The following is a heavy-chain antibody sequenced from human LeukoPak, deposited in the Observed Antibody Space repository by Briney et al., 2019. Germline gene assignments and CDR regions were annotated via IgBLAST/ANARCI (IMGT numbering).Heavy chain of an antibody. CDR1: GFTFSSYS. Sequence: GGSLRLSCAGSGFTFSSYSMNWVRQAPGKGLEWVSSISSSSSYIYYADSVKGRFTISRDNAKKSLYLQMNSLRAEDTAVYYCARADWDTAMIDYWGQGTVVTVSS. CDR2: ISSSSSYI. J-gene: IGHJ4*02. CDR3: ARADWDTAMIDY. V-gene: IGHV3-21*01. D-gene: IGHD5-18*01.